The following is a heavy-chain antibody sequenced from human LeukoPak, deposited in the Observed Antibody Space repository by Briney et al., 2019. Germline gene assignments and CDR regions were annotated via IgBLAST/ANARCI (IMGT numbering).Heavy chain of an antibody. V-gene: IGHV3-21*01. D-gene: IGHD1-7*01. J-gene: IGHJ4*02. CDR1: GFSFSSYA. Sequence: PGGSLRLSCAASGFSFSSYAMNWVRQAGGKGLEWVLSISSSGSYIYYADSVKGRFTISRDNAENSLYLLMNSLRGDDTAVYYCARGNGNYRYYFDYWGQGTLVTVSS. CDR3: ARGNGNYRYYFDY. CDR2: ISSSGSYI.